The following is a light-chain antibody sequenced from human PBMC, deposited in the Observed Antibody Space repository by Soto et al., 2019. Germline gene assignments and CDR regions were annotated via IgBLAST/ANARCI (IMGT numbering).Light chain of an antibody. CDR1: HTVGVR. CDR3: QQNLRVHT. J-gene: IGKJ1*01. V-gene: IGKV3-11*01. CDR2: EAS. Sequence: EIVLTQSPATLSSSPGERATLSCRASHTVGVRLAWYQHKPCQAPRLIIYEASNRAAGIPARFSGSGSGTDFTLTISRLEPEDSAVYYWQQNLRVHTFGQGTKVDIK.